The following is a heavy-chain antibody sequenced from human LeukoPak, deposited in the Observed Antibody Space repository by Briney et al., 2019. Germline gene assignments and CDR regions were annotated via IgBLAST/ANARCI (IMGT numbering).Heavy chain of an antibody. D-gene: IGHD3-16*02. Sequence: ASVKVSCKASGYTFTSYAMHWVRQAPGQRLEWMGWINAGNGNTKYSQKFQGRVTITRDTSASTAYMELSSLRSEDTAVYYCARPCDYVWGSYRYTLDYWGQGTLVTVSS. CDR1: GYTFTSYA. CDR2: INAGNGNT. J-gene: IGHJ4*02. CDR3: ARPCDYVWGSYRYTLDY. V-gene: IGHV1-3*01.